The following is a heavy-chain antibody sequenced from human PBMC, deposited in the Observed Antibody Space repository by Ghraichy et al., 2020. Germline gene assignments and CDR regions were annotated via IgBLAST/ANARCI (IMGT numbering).Heavy chain of an antibody. J-gene: IGHJ4*02. V-gene: IGHV4-34*01. Sequence: SETLSLTCAVYGGSFSGYYWSWIRQPPGKGLEWIGEINHSGSTNYNPSLKSRVTISVDTSKNQFSLKLSSVTAADTAVYYCARVGYCGGDCYSAWGQGTLVTVSS. CDR1: GGSFSGYY. D-gene: IGHD2-21*02. CDR2: INHSGST. CDR3: ARVGYCGGDCYSA.